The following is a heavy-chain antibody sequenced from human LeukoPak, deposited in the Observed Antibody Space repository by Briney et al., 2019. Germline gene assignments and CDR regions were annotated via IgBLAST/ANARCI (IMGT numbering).Heavy chain of an antibody. J-gene: IGHJ5*02. CDR2: IYPGDSDT. D-gene: IGHD4-23*01. V-gene: IGHV5-51*01. CDR3: ARQPPTYGGWFDP. CDR1: GYSSTSDW. Sequence: GESLKISCKGSGYSSTSDWIGWVRQMPGKGLEWMGIIYPGDSDTRYSPSFQGQVTISADKSISTAYLQWSSLKASDTAMYYCARQPPTYGGWFDPWGQGTLVTVSS.